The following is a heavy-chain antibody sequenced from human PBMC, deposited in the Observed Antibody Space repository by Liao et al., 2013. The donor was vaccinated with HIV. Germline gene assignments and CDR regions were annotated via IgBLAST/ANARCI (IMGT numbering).Heavy chain of an antibody. V-gene: IGHV4-4*07. CDR3: ASVGVKSYGYYFDD. Sequence: QVQLQESGPGLVKPSETLSLTCTVSGGSISGFYWSWIRQPAGKGLEWIGRIYTSGSTNYNPSLKSRVTMSLDTSKNQFSLKLTSVTAADTAVYYCASVGVKSYGYYFDDWGQGILVTVSS. CDR2: IYTSGST. J-gene: IGHJ4*02. CDR1: GGSISGFY. D-gene: IGHD3-16*01.